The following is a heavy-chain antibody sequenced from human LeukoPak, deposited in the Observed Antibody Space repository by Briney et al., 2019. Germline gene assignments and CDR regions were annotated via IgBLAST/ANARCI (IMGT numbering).Heavy chain of an antibody. D-gene: IGHD6-13*01. V-gene: IGHV3-48*04. CDR2: ISSSGSTI. CDR3: AREYSSSWYPYYYYYMDV. J-gene: IGHJ6*03. Sequence: GGSLRLSCAASDFTFSSYVMNWVRQAPGKGLEWVSYISSSGSTIYYADSVKGRFTISRDNAKNSLYLQMNSLRAEDTAVYYCAREYSSSWYPYYYYYMDVWGKGTTVTISS. CDR1: DFTFSSYV.